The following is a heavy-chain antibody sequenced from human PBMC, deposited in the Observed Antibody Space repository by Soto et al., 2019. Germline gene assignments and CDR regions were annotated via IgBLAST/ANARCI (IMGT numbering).Heavy chain of an antibody. V-gene: IGHV1-18*01. CDR3: ARDKFLTFAPIAAVYMDV. CDR1: GYTFTSYG. D-gene: IGHD6-13*01. Sequence: GASVKVSCKASGYTFTSYGISWVRQAPGQGLEWMGWISAYNGNTNYAQKLQGRVTMTTDTSTSTAYMELRSLRSDDTAVYYCARDKFLTFAPIAAVYMDVWGKGTTVTVSS. CDR2: ISAYNGNT. J-gene: IGHJ6*03.